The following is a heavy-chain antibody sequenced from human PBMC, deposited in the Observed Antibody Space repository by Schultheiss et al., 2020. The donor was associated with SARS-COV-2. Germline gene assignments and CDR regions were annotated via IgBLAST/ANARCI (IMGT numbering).Heavy chain of an antibody. Sequence: GGSLRLSCAASGFTFSSYGMHWVRQAPGKGLEWVAVISYDGSNKYYADSVRGRFTISRDNSKNTVDLQVNSVRGEDTAVYYCARDGRTTGSYYMDVWGKGTTVTVSS. CDR2: ISYDGSNK. CDR3: ARDGRTTGSYYMDV. J-gene: IGHJ6*03. V-gene: IGHV3-30*03. CDR1: GFTFSSYG. D-gene: IGHD4-11*01.